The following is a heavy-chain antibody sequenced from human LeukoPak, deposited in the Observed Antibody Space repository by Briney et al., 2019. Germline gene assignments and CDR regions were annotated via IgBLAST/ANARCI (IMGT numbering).Heavy chain of an antibody. V-gene: IGHV3-30*18. Sequence: GGSLRLSCAASGFSFSDYYMHWVRQAPGKGLEWVAVISYDGSNKYYADSVKGRFTISRDNSKNTLYLQMNSLRAEDTAVYYCAKDKGGDCIDYWGQGTLVTVSS. CDR1: GFSFSDYY. J-gene: IGHJ4*02. CDR3: AKDKGGDCIDY. D-gene: IGHD2-21*02. CDR2: ISYDGSNK.